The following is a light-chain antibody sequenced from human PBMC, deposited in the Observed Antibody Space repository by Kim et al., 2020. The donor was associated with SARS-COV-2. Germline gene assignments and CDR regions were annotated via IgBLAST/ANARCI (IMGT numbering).Light chain of an antibody. V-gene: IGLV3-19*01. CDR2: GRN. Sequence: ALGQTVRITCQGDSLRSYYATWYQQKPGQAPVLVIYGRNNRPSGIPDRFSGSSSGSTASLTITGALAEDEADYYCNSRDSSGKHLVFGTGTKLTVL. CDR1: SLRSYY. J-gene: IGLJ1*01. CDR3: NSRDSSGKHLV.